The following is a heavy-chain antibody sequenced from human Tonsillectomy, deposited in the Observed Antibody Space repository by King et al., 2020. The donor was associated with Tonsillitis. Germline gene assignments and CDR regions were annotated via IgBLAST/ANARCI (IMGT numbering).Heavy chain of an antibody. CDR2: IRSKGNSYAT. CDR1: GFTFSDSA. J-gene: IGHJ5*02. CDR3: TRRGEPTTGGTAAGDA. D-gene: IGHD3-10*01. Sequence: VQLVASGGGLVPPGGSLHLSCAASGFTFSDSAIPWVRQASGKGLEWVGRIRSKGNSYATAYAASVRGRFTVSREDSENTAYLQMNSLTTEDTAVYYGTRRGEPTTGGTAAGDAWGQGTRGTGSA. V-gene: IGHV3-73*02.